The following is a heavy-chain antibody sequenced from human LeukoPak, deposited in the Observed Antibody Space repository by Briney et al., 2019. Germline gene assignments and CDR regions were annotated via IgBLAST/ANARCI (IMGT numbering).Heavy chain of an antibody. D-gene: IGHD2-15*01. Sequence: SETLSLTCTVSGGSISSYYWSWIRRPAGKGLEWIGRIYTSGSTNYNPSLKSRVTMSVDTPKNQFSLKLSSVTAADTAVYYCAREGGRTGYCSGGSCYPFDYWGQGTLVTVSS. V-gene: IGHV4-4*07. CDR3: AREGGRTGYCSGGSCYPFDY. J-gene: IGHJ4*02. CDR2: IYTSGST. CDR1: GGSISSYY.